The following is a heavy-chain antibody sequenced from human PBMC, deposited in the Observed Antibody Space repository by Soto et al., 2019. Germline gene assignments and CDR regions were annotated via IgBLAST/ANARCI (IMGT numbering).Heavy chain of an antibody. Sequence: QVRLVQSGAEVKKPGASVKVSCKASGYTFTNYGISWMRQAPGQGLEWMGWISTYNGNTKYAQKVQGRVTMTTDTATSTAYMDVRSLRSDDTAVYYCARIWYCGGDCYSDGFDIWGQGTMVTVSS. CDR1: GYTFTNYG. J-gene: IGHJ3*02. CDR2: ISTYNGNT. CDR3: ARIWYCGGDCYSDGFDI. D-gene: IGHD2-21*02. V-gene: IGHV1-18*04.